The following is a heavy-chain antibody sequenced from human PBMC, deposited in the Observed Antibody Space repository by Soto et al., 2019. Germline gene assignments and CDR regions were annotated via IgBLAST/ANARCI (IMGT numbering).Heavy chain of an antibody. Sequence: GGSGRHSCGASGYVFRSDIMDWVGRAPGKGPEWVSSISKTSSTISYADSLRGRFPISRDNAQNSLYLQMVRLRAEDTAVYYCARSTLLSVDVPEVWGQGTLVTLSS. CDR3: ARSTLLSVDVPEV. CDR1: GYVFRSDI. CDR2: ISKTSSTI. V-gene: IGHV3-21*01. J-gene: IGHJ4*02. D-gene: IGHD3-16*01.